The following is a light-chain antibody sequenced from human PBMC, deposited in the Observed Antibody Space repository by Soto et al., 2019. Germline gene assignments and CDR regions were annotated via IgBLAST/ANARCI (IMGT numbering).Light chain of an antibody. Sequence: GDRVTITCRASQSISGWLAWYQQKPGKAPKLLIYDVSSLESGVPSRFSGSGSGTEFTLAISSLQPDDFATYYCQQYSSYSAWTFGEGTKVDIK. CDR2: DVS. V-gene: IGKV1-5*01. CDR1: QSISGW. CDR3: QQYSSYSAWT. J-gene: IGKJ1*01.